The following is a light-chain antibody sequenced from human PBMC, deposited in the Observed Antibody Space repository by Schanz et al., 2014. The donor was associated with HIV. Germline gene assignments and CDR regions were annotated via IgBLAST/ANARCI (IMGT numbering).Light chain of an antibody. CDR3: QSSDASNPVV. CDR2: DND. Sequence: NFMLTQPHSVSESPGNTVTISCTRSSGTIASDYVQWYQQRPGSAPTIVIYDNDQRPSGVPNRFSGSIDSSSNSASLTISGLTSDDEADYYCQSSDASNPVVFGGGTKLTVL. V-gene: IGLV6-57*04. J-gene: IGLJ2*01. CDR1: SGTIASDY.